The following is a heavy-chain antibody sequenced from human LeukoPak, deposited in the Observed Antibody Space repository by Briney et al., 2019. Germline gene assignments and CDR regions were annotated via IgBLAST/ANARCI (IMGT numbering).Heavy chain of an antibody. J-gene: IGHJ4*02. CDR3: AKEMGFKIREVMLGFFEY. Sequence: GGPLSFSCPALGLTFSSNAISWFRQAPGKGLGWASVISTGGGNTDYADSVKGRFTISRDNSKKTLYLEMNSLRAEDTAVYYCAKEMGFKIREVMLGFFEYWGQGTLVTVSS. CDR2: ISTGGGNT. CDR1: GLTFSSNA. V-gene: IGHV3-23*01. D-gene: IGHD3-10*01.